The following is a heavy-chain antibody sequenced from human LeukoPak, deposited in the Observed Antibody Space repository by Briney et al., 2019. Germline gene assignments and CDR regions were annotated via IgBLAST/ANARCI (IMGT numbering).Heavy chain of an antibody. J-gene: IGHJ2*01. D-gene: IGHD3-10*01. CDR1: GGSISSYY. CDR3: AKHPWFGEFWYFDL. CDR2: IYYSGST. Sequence: SETLSLTCTVSGGSISSYYWSWIRQPPGKGLEWIGYIYYSGSTNYNPSLKSRVTISVDTSKNQFSLKLSFVTAADTAVYYCAKHPWFGEFWYFDLWGRGTLVTVSS. V-gene: IGHV4-59*08.